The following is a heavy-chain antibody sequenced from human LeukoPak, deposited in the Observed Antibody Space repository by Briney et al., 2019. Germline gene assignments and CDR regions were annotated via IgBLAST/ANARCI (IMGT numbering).Heavy chain of an antibody. CDR2: IYYRGST. Sequence: PSETLSLTCTLSGDSLSSSSYYWGWLRQPPGTGLEWIGHIYYRGSTYYSPSLKTRVSISIDTSNNQVSLTLNSVTAADTALYFCARRRYYDSTGYLDWGQSTLVTVSS. CDR1: GDSLSSSSYY. J-gene: IGHJ1*01. D-gene: IGHD3-22*01. CDR3: ARRRYYDSTGYLD. V-gene: IGHV4-39*01.